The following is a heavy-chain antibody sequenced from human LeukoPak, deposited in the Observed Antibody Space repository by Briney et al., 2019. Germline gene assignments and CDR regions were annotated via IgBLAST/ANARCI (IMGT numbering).Heavy chain of an antibody. CDR3: ARDDSSGDYYDNFDY. Sequence: GGSLRLSCAASGFTFTSYAMSWVRQAPGKGLEWVSAISSSGGSTYYADSVKGRFTISRDNSKNTLHLQMDSLRGEDTAVYYCARDDSSGDYYDNFDYWGQGTLVTVSS. D-gene: IGHD3-22*01. CDR1: GFTFTSYA. V-gene: IGHV3-23*01. J-gene: IGHJ4*02. CDR2: ISSSGGST.